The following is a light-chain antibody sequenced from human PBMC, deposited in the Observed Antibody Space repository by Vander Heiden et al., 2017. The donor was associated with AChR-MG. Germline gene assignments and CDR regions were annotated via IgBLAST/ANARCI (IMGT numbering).Light chain of an antibody. CDR3: QQRSNWGT. J-gene: IGKJ5*01. V-gene: IGKV3-11*01. CDR1: QSGSSY. Sequence: ELVLTQPPAPLSLSPGERATLSCRASQSGSSYLAWYQQKANAAPRLLIDDATNRATGLPGRFSGRGSATDFTLTISSLEPEDVAVYYCQQRSNWGTFGQGTRLEIK. CDR2: DAT.